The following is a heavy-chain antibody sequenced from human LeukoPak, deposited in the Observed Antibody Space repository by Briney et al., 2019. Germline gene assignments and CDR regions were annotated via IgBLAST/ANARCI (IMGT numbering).Heavy chain of an antibody. CDR3: SSAYYSSTSCYLDY. D-gene: IGHD2-2*01. CDR1: LFTFSNAW. J-gene: IGHJ4*02. V-gene: IGHV3-15*04. Sequence: VGSLSLSRAPSLFTFSNAWMSWVRQAPAQGLGWVGRIETKTDGGTTDYAALEKGRFTISRDDSKDTLYLQMNSLKTEDTAVYYCSSAYYSSTSCYLDYWGQGTLVTVSS. CDR2: IETKTDGGTT.